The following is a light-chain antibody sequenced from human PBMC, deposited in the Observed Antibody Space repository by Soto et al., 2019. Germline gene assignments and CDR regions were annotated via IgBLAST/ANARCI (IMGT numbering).Light chain of an antibody. Sequence: DIQMTQSPSSLSSSVGDRVAITCRASHNISSYLNWYQQKPGKAPKLLMYAASSLQSGAPSRFSGSGSGTDFTLTISCLQPEDFASYYCQQSYSTPWTFGQGTKVEIK. J-gene: IGKJ1*01. V-gene: IGKV1-39*01. CDR1: HNISSY. CDR2: AAS. CDR3: QQSYSTPWT.